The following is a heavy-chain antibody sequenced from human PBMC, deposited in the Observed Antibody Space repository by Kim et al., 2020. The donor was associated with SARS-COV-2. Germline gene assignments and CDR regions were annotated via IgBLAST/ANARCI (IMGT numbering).Heavy chain of an antibody. CDR3: AKNGRIKRYFDWSDY. J-gene: IGHJ4*02. V-gene: IGHV3-30*02. D-gene: IGHD3-9*01. Sequence: DPVKARFTITRDNSKNPLYLQMNSLRAEDTAVYYCAKNGRIKRYFDWSDYWGQGTLVTVSS.